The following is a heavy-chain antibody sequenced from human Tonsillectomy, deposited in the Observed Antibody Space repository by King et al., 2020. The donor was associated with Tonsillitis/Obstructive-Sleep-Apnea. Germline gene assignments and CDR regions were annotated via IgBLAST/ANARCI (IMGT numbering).Heavy chain of an antibody. CDR2: IYYSGST. CDR1: GGSISSYY. CDR3: ARAREQHLDYYYYYLDV. J-gene: IGHJ6*03. D-gene: IGHD6-13*01. Sequence: PLQESGPGLVKPSETLSLTCTVSGGSISSYYWSWIRPPPGKGLEWIGYIYYSGSTNYNPSLKSRVTISVDTSKNQFSLKLSSVTAADTAVYYCARAREQHLDYYYYYLDVWGKGTTVTVSS. V-gene: IGHV4-59*01.